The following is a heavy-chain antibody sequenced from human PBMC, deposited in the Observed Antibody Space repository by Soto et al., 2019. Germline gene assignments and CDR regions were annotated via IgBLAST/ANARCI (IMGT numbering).Heavy chain of an antibody. CDR2: TYYRSKWYS. Sequence: SQTLSLTCAISGDSVSSTSTAWSWIRQSPSRGLEWLGRTYYRSKWYSDYAVSVKSRITLNPDTSKNQFSLQLKSVTPEDTAAYYCARGSYYSGWVWGQGTLVTVSS. V-gene: IGHV6-1*01. J-gene: IGHJ4*02. CDR3: ARGSYYSGWV. D-gene: IGHD6-19*01. CDR1: GDSVSSTSTA.